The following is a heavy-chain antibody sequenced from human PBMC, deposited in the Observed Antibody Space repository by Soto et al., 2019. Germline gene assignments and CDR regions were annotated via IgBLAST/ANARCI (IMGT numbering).Heavy chain of an antibody. CDR2: IIPIFGTA. CDR3: ARDLIDYGDYSLTFDY. J-gene: IGHJ4*02. D-gene: IGHD4-17*01. CDR1: GGTFSSYA. V-gene: IGHV1-69*13. Sequence: SVTVSCKASGGTFSSYAISWVRQAPGQGLEWMGGIIPIFGTANYAQKFQGRVTITAGESTSTAYMELSSLRSEDTAVYYCARDLIDYGDYSLTFDYWGQGTLVTVSS.